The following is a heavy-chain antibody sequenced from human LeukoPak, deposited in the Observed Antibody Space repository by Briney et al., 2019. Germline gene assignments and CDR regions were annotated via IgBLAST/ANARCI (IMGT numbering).Heavy chain of an antibody. CDR2: INPSAGST. J-gene: IGHJ4*02. V-gene: IGHV1-46*01. CDR1: GYTFTSYY. D-gene: IGHD3-22*01. Sequence: GASVKVSCKASGYTFTSYYIRWVRQAPGQGLEWMGIINPSAGSTSYAQKFQGRVTMTRDTSTNTVYMELSSLRSEDTAVYYCARGDYYDSSGYSHTDYWGQGTLVTVSS. CDR3: ARGDYYDSSGYSHTDY.